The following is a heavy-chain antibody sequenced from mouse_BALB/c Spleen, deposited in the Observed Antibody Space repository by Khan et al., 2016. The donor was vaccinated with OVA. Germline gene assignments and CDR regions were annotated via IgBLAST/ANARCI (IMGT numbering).Heavy chain of an antibody. CDR3: SRSGYDNPFAY. CDR1: GYTFTSYY. CDR2: INPNNGDS. J-gene: IGHJ3*01. V-gene: IGHV1S81*02. D-gene: IGHD2-10*02. Sequence: QVQLQQPGAELVKPGTSVKISCKAAGYTFTSYYMYWVKQRPGQGLEWIGGINPNNGDSNFSEKFKGKATLTVDKFSSTAYMQLGILTSEDSEIFCSSRSGYDNPFAYWGQGTLVTVSA.